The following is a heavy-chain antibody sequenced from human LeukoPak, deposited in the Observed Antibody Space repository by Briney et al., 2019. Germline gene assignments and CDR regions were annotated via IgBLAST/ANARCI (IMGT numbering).Heavy chain of an antibody. V-gene: IGHV3-30*18. CDR2: ISYDGSNK. D-gene: IGHD5-12*01. CDR1: GFTFSSYG. Sequence: GGSLRLSCAASGFTFSSYGMHWVRQAPGKGLEWVAVISYDGSNKYYAGSVKGRFTISRDNSKNTLYLQMNSLRAEDTAVYYCAKDRGYSGYDSGDYWGQGTLVTVSS. J-gene: IGHJ4*02. CDR3: AKDRGYSGYDSGDY.